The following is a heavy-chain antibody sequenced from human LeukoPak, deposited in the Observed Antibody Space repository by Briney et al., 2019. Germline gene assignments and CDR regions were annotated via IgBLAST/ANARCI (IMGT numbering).Heavy chain of an antibody. D-gene: IGHD2-2*01. CDR3: ARDQVLYCSSTSCYPGRGYYYYYYMDV. CDR2: ISAYNGNT. Sequence: GASVKVSCKASGYTFTNYGVSWVRQAPGQGLEWMGWISAYNGNTNYAQKLQGRVTMTTDTSTSTAYMELRSLRSDDTAVYYCARDQVLYCSSTSCYPGRGYYYYYYMDVWGKGTTVTVSS. J-gene: IGHJ6*03. CDR1: GYTFTNYG. V-gene: IGHV1-18*01.